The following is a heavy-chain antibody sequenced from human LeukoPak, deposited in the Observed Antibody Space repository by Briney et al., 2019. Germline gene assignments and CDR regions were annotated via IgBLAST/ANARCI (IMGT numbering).Heavy chain of an antibody. Sequence: GGSLRLSCAASGXTFSSYGVHWVRQAPGKGLEWVAVISYDGSNKYYADSVKGRFTISRDNSKNTLYLQMNSLRAEDTAVYYCAKDQGDYDFWSGYYNYYYYGMDVWGQGTTVTVSS. CDR3: AKDQGDYDFWSGYYNYYYYGMDV. J-gene: IGHJ6*02. V-gene: IGHV3-30*18. D-gene: IGHD3-3*01. CDR2: ISYDGSNK. CDR1: GXTFSSYG.